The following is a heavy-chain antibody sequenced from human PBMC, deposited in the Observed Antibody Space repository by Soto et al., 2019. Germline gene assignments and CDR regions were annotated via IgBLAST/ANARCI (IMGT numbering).Heavy chain of an antibody. V-gene: IGHV2-5*02. CDR1: GFSVSATGEG. CDR2: IYWDNDK. Sequence: SGPTLVNPTQTLTLTCSVSGFSVSATGEGVVWIRQPPGKALEWLALIYWDNDKRYSPSLKSRLTITKDTSKNQVVLTMTDMDPVDTATYYCAHRDYSGSGSYSYFDYWGQGTLVTVSS. J-gene: IGHJ4*02. CDR3: AHRDYSGSGSYSYFDY. D-gene: IGHD3-10*01.